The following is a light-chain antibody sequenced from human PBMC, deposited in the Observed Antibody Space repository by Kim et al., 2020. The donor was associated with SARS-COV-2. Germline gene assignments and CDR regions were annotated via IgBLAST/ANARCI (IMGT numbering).Light chain of an antibody. CDR2: RDS. CDR1: NIEKRN. Sequence: SYELTQPLSVSVALGQTARMTCGGDNIEKRNVHWYQQRPGQAPILVIYRDSKRPSGIPERVSGSNSGNTATLPIRRVKAGDEADYYCQVWDGRVVVFAGGT. V-gene: IGLV3-9*01. J-gene: IGLJ2*01. CDR3: QVWDGRVVV.